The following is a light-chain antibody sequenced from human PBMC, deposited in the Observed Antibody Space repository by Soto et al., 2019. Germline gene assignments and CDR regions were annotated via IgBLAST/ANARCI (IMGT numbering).Light chain of an antibody. V-gene: IGKV1-39*01. Sequence: DIQMTQSPPSLSASAGDRVTITCRASENIRSYLNWYQQKLGKAPEVLIYAASKLQSGVPLRFSGSGSGTDFTLNITRLQPEDFATYYCQQTFGTPRTFGQGTKVDIK. CDR3: QQTFGTPRT. J-gene: IGKJ1*01. CDR1: ENIRSY. CDR2: AAS.